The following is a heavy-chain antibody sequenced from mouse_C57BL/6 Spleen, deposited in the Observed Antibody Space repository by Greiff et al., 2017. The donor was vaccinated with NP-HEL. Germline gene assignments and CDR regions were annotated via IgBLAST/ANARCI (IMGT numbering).Heavy chain of an antibody. CDR3: ARKNYGSSLYWYFDV. J-gene: IGHJ1*03. Sequence: QVQLQQSGPELVKPGASVKISCKASGYSYTSYYIHWVKQRPGQGLEWIGWIYPGSGNTKYNEKFKGKATLTADKSSSTAYMQLSSLTSEDSAVYYCARKNYGSSLYWYFDVWGTGTTVTVSS. V-gene: IGHV1-66*01. CDR1: GYSYTSYY. D-gene: IGHD1-1*01. CDR2: IYPGSGNT.